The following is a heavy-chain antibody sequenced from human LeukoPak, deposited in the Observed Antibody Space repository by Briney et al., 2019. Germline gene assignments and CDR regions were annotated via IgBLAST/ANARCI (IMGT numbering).Heavy chain of an antibody. V-gene: IGHV1-46*01. Sequence: ASVKVSCKASGYTFTSYYMHWVRQAPGQGLEWMGIINSSGGSTSYAQKFQGRVTTTRDTSTSTVYMELSSLRSEDTAVYYCARERTHITMIVVVANYYYGMDVWGQGTTVTVSS. J-gene: IGHJ6*02. CDR3: ARERTHITMIVVVANYYYGMDV. CDR1: GYTFTSYY. D-gene: IGHD3-22*01. CDR2: INSSGGST.